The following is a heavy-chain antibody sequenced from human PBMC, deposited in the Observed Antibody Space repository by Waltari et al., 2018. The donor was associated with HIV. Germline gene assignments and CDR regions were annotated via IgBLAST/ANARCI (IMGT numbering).Heavy chain of an antibody. V-gene: IGHV3-33*01. J-gene: IGHJ4*02. CDR1: GFTFKNFA. D-gene: IGHD5-18*01. Sequence: QVQLVESGGGVVQPGRSLRLSCAASGFTFKNFAMNWVRQAPGKGLEWVGNIYYDGSKKFYGDSVRGRFTISRDNSKQIRYLQMNSLRVDDTALYYCARDYNYAPDYWGQGTLVVVSS. CDR2: IYYDGSKK. CDR3: ARDYNYAPDY.